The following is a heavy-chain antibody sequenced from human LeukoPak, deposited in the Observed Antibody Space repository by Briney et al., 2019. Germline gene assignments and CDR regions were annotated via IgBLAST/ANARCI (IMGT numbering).Heavy chain of an antibody. Sequence: PGGSLRLSCAASGFTFSSYSMNWVRQAPGKGLEWVSYISSSSSTIYYADSVKGRFTISRDNAKNSLYLQMNSLRAEDTAVYCCARDFRDYNPNHAFDIWGQGTMVTVSS. CDR3: ARDFRDYNPNHAFDI. J-gene: IGHJ3*02. CDR1: GFTFSSYS. D-gene: IGHD1-1*01. CDR2: ISSSSSTI. V-gene: IGHV3-48*01.